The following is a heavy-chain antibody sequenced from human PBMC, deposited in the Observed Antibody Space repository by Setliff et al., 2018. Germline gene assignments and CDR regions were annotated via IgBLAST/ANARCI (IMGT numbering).Heavy chain of an antibody. Sequence: SETLSLTCAVSGYSISSGYYWGWIRQPPGKGLEWIGSIYHSGSTYYNPSLKSRVTISVDTSKTQFSLKLSSVTAADTAVYYCARRNGAKLDPWGQGTLVTVSS. CDR1: GYSISSGYY. CDR2: IYHSGST. CDR3: ARRNGAKLDP. V-gene: IGHV4-38-2*01. J-gene: IGHJ5*02.